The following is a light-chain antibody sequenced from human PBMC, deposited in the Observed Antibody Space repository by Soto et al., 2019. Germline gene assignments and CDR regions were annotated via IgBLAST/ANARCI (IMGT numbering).Light chain of an antibody. Sequence: DIQMTQSPSTLSASVGDRVTITCRASQIIGSSLAWYQQTPGRATKLLIYDASTLHTGVPSRFSGSESGTEFTLTISSLQPDDSATYYCQKYYSYSYTFGQGTKVDLK. V-gene: IGKV1-5*01. CDR2: DAS. J-gene: IGKJ2*01. CDR3: QKYYSYSYT. CDR1: QIIGSS.